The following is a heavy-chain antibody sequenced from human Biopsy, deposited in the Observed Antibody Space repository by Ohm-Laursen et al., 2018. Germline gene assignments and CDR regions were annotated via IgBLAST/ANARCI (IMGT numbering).Heavy chain of an antibody. J-gene: IGHJ4*02. Sequence: SLRLSCAASGFTFSRSVMHWVRQAPGKGLMWVSRIHGDERSATYAEPVKGRFTISRDNAKNTLHLQMNSLRVEDTAVYYCARGPSGVATIGRGQGTLVTVSS. CDR3: ARGPSGVATIG. CDR1: GFTFSRSV. V-gene: IGHV3-74*03. CDR2: IHGDERSA. D-gene: IGHD5-24*01.